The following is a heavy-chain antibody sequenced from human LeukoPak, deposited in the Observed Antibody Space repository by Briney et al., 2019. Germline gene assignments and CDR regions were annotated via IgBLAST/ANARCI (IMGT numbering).Heavy chain of an antibody. Sequence: GGSLRLSCAASGFTFSSYSMNWVRQAPGKGLEWVSSISSSSSYIYYADSVKGRFTISRDNSKNTLYLQMNSLRAEDTAVYYCAKDSRNDYYYYYMDVWGKGTTVTISS. J-gene: IGHJ6*03. D-gene: IGHD1-1*01. CDR2: ISSSSSYI. CDR3: AKDSRNDYYYYYMDV. V-gene: IGHV3-21*04. CDR1: GFTFSSYS.